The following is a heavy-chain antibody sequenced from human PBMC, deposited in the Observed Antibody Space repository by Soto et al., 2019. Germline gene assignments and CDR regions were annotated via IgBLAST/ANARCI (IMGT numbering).Heavy chain of an antibody. CDR1: VLTVNNYA. Sequence: GSLRLACAASVLTVNNYAMNWVRQAPGKGLEWVSGISGSGGTTYYADSVKGRFTISRDNSKNTLYLQMNSLRAEDTAVYYRAKDRGAAAGAWFDPWGQGTLVTVSS. CDR2: ISGSGGTT. V-gene: IGHV3-23*01. J-gene: IGHJ5*02. CDR3: AKDRGAAAGAWFDP. D-gene: IGHD6-13*01.